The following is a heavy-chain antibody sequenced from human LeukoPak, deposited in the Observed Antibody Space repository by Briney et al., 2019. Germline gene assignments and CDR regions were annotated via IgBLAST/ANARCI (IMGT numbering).Heavy chain of an antibody. V-gene: IGHV4-39*07. CDR1: GDSISSSSYY. CDR3: ARGELTVQRHFDY. D-gene: IGHD1-7*01. Sequence: PSETLSLTCTVSGDSISSSSYYWSWIRQPPGKGLEWIGEINHSGSTNYNPSLKSRVTISVDTSKNQFSLKLSSVTAADTAVYYCARGELTVQRHFDYWGQGTLVTVSS. CDR2: INHSGST. J-gene: IGHJ4*02.